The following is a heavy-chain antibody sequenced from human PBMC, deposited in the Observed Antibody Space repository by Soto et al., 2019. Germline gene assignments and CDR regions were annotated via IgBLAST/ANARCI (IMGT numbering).Heavy chain of an antibody. CDR3: ARDFGSDLSAPGAVFDY. J-gene: IGHJ4*02. CDR2: IIPIFGTA. Sequence: QVPLVQSGAEVKKPGSSVKVSCKASGGTFSSYAISWVRQAPGQGLEWMGGIIPIFGTANYAQKFQGRVTITADKSTSTAYMELSSLRSEDTAVYYCARDFGSDLSAPGAVFDYWGQGTLVTVSS. V-gene: IGHV1-69*06. D-gene: IGHD3-3*01. CDR1: GGTFSSYA.